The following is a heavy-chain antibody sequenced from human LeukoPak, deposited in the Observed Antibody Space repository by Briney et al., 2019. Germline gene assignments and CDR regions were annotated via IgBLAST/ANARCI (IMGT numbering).Heavy chain of an antibody. D-gene: IGHD5-18*01. CDR1: GFTFTNYW. J-gene: IGHJ4*02. V-gene: IGHV3-7*01. CDR2: IKQDRSEK. Sequence: PGGSLRLSCAASGFTFTNYWMSWVRQAPGKGLELVANIKQDRSEKYYVDSVKGRFTISRDNAKNSLYLQMNSLRAEDTAVYYCARDVDTAMPISDYWGQGTLVTVSS. CDR3: ARDVDTAMPISDY.